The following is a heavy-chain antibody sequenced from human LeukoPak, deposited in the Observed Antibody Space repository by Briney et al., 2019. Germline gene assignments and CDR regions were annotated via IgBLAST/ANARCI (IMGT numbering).Heavy chain of an antibody. CDR1: GFTFSSYW. CDR2: IKQDGSEK. Sequence: GGSLRLSCAASGFTFSSYWMSWVRQAPGKGLEWVANIKQDGSEKHYVDSVKGRFTISRDNVKNSLYLQMNSPRAEDTAVYYCAREGRESQGFDYWGQGTLVTVSS. CDR3: AREGRESQGFDY. D-gene: IGHD3-10*01. J-gene: IGHJ4*02. V-gene: IGHV3-7*05.